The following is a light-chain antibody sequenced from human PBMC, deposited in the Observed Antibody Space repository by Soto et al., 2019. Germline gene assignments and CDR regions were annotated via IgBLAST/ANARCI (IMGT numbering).Light chain of an antibody. J-gene: IGKJ3*01. CDR1: QSLLHSNGYNY. CDR3: MQALQTPIT. CDR2: LGS. Sequence: DIVMTQSPLSLPVTPGEPASISCRSSQSLLHSNGYNYLDWYLQKPGQSPQLLIYLGSNRASGVPDRFSGSGSGTDFTPKISRVEAEDVGVYYCMQALQTPITFGPGTKVDSK. V-gene: IGKV2-28*01.